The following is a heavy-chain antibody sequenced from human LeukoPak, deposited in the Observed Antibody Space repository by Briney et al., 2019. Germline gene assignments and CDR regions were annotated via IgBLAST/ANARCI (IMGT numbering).Heavy chain of an antibody. CDR3: ARDEAHYCSSTSCYMGNYYYYGMDV. CDR1: GFTFSSYA. V-gene: IGHV3-30-3*01. D-gene: IGHD2-2*02. J-gene: IGHJ6*02. Sequence: PGRSLRLSCAASGFTFSSYAMHWVRQAPGKGLEWVAVISYDGSNKYYADSVKGRFTISRDNSKNTLYLQMNSLRAEDTAVYYCARDEAHYCSSTSCYMGNYYYYGMDVWGQGTTVTVSS. CDR2: ISYDGSNK.